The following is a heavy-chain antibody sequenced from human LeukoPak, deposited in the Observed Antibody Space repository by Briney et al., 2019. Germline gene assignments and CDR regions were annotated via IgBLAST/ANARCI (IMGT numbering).Heavy chain of an antibody. Sequence: GGSLRLSCAASGFIFSNFAIHWVRQAPGKGLEWLAVMSYDGNNKYYADSVKGRFTISRDNTKSTLYLQMNSLRSDDTAVYHCARGGDAAIRGVNFDYWGQGTLVTVSS. CDR2: MSYDGNNK. V-gene: IGHV3-30-3*01. CDR3: ARGGDAAIRGVNFDY. D-gene: IGHD3-10*01. CDR1: GFIFSNFA. J-gene: IGHJ4*02.